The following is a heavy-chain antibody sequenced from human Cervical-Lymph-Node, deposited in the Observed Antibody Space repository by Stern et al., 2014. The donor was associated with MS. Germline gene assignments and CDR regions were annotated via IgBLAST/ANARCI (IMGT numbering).Heavy chain of an antibody. CDR1: GFTFGSYG. J-gene: IGHJ6*02. D-gene: IGHD3-10*01. V-gene: IGHV3-30*18. CDR3: AKDRGGHVYDGLDV. CDR2: ISYDEENK. Sequence: VQLVESGGGVVQPGRSLRLSCAASGFTFGSYGMHWVRQAPGKGLEWGAVISYDEENKFYADSVKGRFSISRDNSKNTLYVQMNSLRVEDTAVYYCAKDRGGHVYDGLDVWGQGTTVTVSS.